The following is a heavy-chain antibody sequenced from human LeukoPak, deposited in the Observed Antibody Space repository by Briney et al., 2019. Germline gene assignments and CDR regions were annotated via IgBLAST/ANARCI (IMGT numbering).Heavy chain of an antibody. Sequence: GGSLRLSCAASGFTFSSYAMSWVRQAPGKGLEWVSAISGSGGSTYYADSVKGRFTISRDNSKNTLYLQMNSLRAEDTAVYYCAKSGRKEMATIGYYYYYMDVWGKGTTVTVSS. CDR2: ISGSGGST. CDR3: AKSGRKEMATIGYYYYYMDV. D-gene: IGHD5-24*01. V-gene: IGHV3-23*01. CDR1: GFTFSSYA. J-gene: IGHJ6*03.